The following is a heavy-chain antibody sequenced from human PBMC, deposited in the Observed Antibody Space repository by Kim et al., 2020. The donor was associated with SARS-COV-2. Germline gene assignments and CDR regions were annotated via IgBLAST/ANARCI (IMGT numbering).Heavy chain of an antibody. CDR3: ARAGTYYDILTGYYMAGAFDI. D-gene: IGHD3-9*01. Sequence: GGSLRLSCAASGFTFSSYWMHWVRQAPGKGLVWVSRINSDGSSTSYADSVKGRFTISRDNAKNTLYLQMNSLRAEDTAVYYCARAGTYYDILTGYYMAGAFDIWGQGTMVTVSS. V-gene: IGHV3-74*01. CDR2: INSDGSST. J-gene: IGHJ3*02. CDR1: GFTFSSYW.